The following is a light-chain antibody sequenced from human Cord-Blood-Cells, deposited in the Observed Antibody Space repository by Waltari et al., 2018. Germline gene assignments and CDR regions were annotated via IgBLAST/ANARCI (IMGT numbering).Light chain of an antibody. J-gene: IGLJ1*01. CDR1: CSDAAGYGD. V-gene: IGLV2-14*01. CDR3: SSYTSSSTYV. CDR2: DVS. Sequence: QAAWSQPAPVSRSPGQSTTISCTGTCSDAAGYGDCHWYQQPPGKAPKLMIHDVSNRPSGVSNRFSGSKSGNTASLTISGLQAEDEADYYCSSYTSSSTYVFGTGTKVTVL.